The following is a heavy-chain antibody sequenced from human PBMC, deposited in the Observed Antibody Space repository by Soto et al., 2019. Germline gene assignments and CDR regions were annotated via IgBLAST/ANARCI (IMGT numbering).Heavy chain of an antibody. CDR1: GGSLSGYY. CDR2: INHSGST. V-gene: IGHV4-34*01. CDR3: ARLAAAARDLDS. J-gene: IGHJ4*02. Sequence: SSETLSLTCAVSGGSLSGYYWSWIRQPPGKGLEWIGEINHSGSTNYNPSLKSRVTLSVGTSNNQFSLKLGSVTAADTAVYYCARLAAAARDLDSWGQGTLVTVSS. D-gene: IGHD6-13*01.